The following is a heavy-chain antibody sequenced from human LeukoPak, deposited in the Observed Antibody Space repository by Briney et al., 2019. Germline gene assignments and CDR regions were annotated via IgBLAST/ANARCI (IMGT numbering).Heavy chain of an antibody. CDR2: ISGSGGRT. CDR1: GFTFSSYG. J-gene: IGHJ4*02. V-gene: IGHV3-23*01. CDR3: AKDSEDDFRHYLDY. Sequence: LPGGTLRLSCAASGFTFSSYGMSWVRQAPGKGLEWVAAISGSGGRTYYADSVKGRFTISRDNSKNTLSLQMNSLRAEDTAVYYCAKDSEDDFRHYLDYWGQGTLVTVSS. D-gene: IGHD4-11*01.